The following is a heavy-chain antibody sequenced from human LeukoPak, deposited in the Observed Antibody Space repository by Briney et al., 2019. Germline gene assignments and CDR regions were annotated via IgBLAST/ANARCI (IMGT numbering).Heavy chain of an antibody. J-gene: IGHJ4*02. CDR3: ARGEWELLRAY. V-gene: IGHV3-66*02. CDR2: IYSGGST. D-gene: IGHD1-26*01. CDR1: GFTVRSNY. Sequence: GGSLRLSCAASGFTVRSNYMSWVRQAPGKGLEWVSIIYSGGSTYYADSVKGRFTISRDNSKNTLYLQMNSLRVEDTAVYYCARGEWELLRAYWGQGTLVTVSS.